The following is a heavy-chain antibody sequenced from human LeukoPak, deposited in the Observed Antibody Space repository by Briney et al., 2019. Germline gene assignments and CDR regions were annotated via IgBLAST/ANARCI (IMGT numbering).Heavy chain of an antibody. J-gene: IGHJ4*02. Sequence: TSETLSLTCAVYGGSFSGYYWSWIRQPPGKGLEWIGYIHYSGSTKYKSSLKSRVTISVDTSKNQFSLKLNSVTAADTAVYYCARGKEVITMLRGLKPGYYFDYWGQGTLVTVSS. CDR3: ARGKEVITMLRGLKPGYYFDY. CDR1: GGSFSGYY. V-gene: IGHV4-59*01. CDR2: IHYSGST. D-gene: IGHD3-10*01.